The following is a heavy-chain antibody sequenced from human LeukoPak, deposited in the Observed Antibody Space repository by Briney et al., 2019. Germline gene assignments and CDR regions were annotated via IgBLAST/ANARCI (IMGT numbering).Heavy chain of an antibody. Sequence: GRSLRLSCAAPGFTFSNYGMHWVRQTPGKGLDWVAVIWHDGSIKYYADSVRGRFTISRDNSMNTVYLQMNSLRVEDTAVYYCAKVRQFTAATGTGLDYWGQGTLVTVSS. CDR2: IWHDGSIK. D-gene: IGHD6-13*01. CDR3: AKVRQFTAATGTGLDY. J-gene: IGHJ4*02. CDR1: GFTFSNYG. V-gene: IGHV3-33*03.